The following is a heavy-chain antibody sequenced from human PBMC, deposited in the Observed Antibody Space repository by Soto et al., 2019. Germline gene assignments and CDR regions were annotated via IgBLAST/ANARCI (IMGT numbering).Heavy chain of an antibody. Sequence: GGSLRLSCEASGFTFSTYAMSWVRQAPGKGLEWVSALTPSGGETFYADSVKGRFTISRDNSMNAVYLQMNSLRIEDTAVYYCAHPRGYGVFDAYDIWGQGTMVTVSS. D-gene: IGHD4-17*01. V-gene: IGHV3-23*01. CDR1: GFTFSTYA. CDR3: AHPRGYGVFDAYDI. CDR2: LTPSGGET. J-gene: IGHJ3*02.